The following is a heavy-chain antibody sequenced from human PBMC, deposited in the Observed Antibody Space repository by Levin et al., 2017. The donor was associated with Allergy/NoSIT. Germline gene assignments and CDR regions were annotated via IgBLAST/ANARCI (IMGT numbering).Heavy chain of an antibody. CDR1: GYTFTSYG. CDR3: ARVFVGSYYDFWSGYRENDAFDI. V-gene: IGHV1-18*01. Sequence: ASVKVSCKASGYTFTSYGISWVRQAPGQGLEWMGWISAYNGNTNYAQKLQGRVTMTTDTSTSTAYMELRSLRSDDTAVYYCARVFVGSYYDFWSGYRENDAFDIWGQGTMVTVSS. CDR2: ISAYNGNT. D-gene: IGHD3-3*01. J-gene: IGHJ3*02.